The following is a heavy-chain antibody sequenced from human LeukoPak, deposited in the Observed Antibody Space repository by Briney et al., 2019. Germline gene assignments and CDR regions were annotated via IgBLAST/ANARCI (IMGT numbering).Heavy chain of an antibody. CDR2: IYYSGST. D-gene: IGHD2-2*01. Sequence: SETLSLTCTISGVSIDNYYWSWIRQPPGKGLERIGYIYYSGSTNYNPSLKSRVTISVDTSKNQFSLKLSSVTAADTAVYYCARDSGSSTHDPWGQGTLVTVSS. J-gene: IGHJ5*02. CDR1: GVSIDNYY. V-gene: IGHV4-59*01. CDR3: ARDSGSSTHDP.